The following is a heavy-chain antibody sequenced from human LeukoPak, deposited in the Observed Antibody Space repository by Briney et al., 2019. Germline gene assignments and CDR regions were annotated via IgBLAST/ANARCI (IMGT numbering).Heavy chain of an antibody. D-gene: IGHD2-21*01. J-gene: IGHJ2*01. V-gene: IGHV4-59*01. CDR1: GGSISSYY. Sequence: SETLSLTCTVSGGSISSYYWSWIRHPPGKGLEWIGHIYYSGSTNYNPSLKSRVTISIDTSKNQFSLKLSSVTAADTAVYYCARTAYARFFDLWGRGTLVTVSS. CDR3: ARTAYARFFDL. CDR2: IYYSGST.